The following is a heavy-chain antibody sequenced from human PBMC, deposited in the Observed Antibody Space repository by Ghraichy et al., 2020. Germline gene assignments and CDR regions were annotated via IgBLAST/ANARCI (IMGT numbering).Heavy chain of an antibody. CDR1: GFTFSTFW. CDR2: INSDGTNI. CDR3: VRGGSVVVDV. J-gene: IGHJ6*02. D-gene: IGHD2-21*01. Sequence: GGSLRLSCAASGFTFSTFWMHWVRQGPEKGLVWVSRINSDGTNIDYADSVKGRFTMSRDSAKNTVYLQTNSLRADDTAVYYCVRGGSVVVDVWGQGTTVTVSS. V-gene: IGHV3-74*01.